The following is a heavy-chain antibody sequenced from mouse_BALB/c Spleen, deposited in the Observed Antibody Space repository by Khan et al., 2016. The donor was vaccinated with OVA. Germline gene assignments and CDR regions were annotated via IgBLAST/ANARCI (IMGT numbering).Heavy chain of an antibody. CDR1: GFALTSYG. CDR2: IWGDGRT. Sequence: QVQLKESGPGLVAPSQSLSITCSVSGFALTSYGVSWIRQPPGKGLEWLGIIWGDGRTNFHSALRSRLSISKDNSKSQVFLKLKSLPTDDTATYSCARRIYSGYDRYAMDYWGQGTSVTVSS. D-gene: IGHD2-2*01. J-gene: IGHJ4*01. V-gene: IGHV2-3*01. CDR3: ARRIYSGYDRYAMDY.